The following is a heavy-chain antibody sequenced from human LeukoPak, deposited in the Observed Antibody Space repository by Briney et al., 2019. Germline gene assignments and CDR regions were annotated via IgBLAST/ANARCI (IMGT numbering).Heavy chain of an antibody. D-gene: IGHD5-18*01. CDR3: TRHVHNYGIDY. Sequence: SETLSLTCTVSGGSISSSSYYWGWFRQPPGKGLEWIANINYGGSTYYNPSLKSRVTISADTSKSQFSLKLNSVTAADTAVYYCTRHVHNYGIDYWGQGTLVTVSS. CDR1: GGSISSSSYY. CDR2: INYGGST. J-gene: IGHJ4*02. V-gene: IGHV4-39*01.